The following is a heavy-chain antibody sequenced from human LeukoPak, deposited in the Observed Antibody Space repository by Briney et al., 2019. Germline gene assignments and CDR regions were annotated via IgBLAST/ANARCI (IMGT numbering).Heavy chain of an antibody. Sequence: QPGGSLRLSCAASGFTVSSNYMSWVRQAPGKGLEWVSVIYSGGSTYYADSVKGRFTISRDNSKNTLYLQMNSLRAEDTAVYYCARTGIAAMRRYSRDYWGQGTLAT. CDR2: IYSGGST. J-gene: IGHJ4*02. V-gene: IGHV3-66*02. D-gene: IGHD2-2*01. CDR3: ARTGIAAMRRYSRDY. CDR1: GFTVSSNY.